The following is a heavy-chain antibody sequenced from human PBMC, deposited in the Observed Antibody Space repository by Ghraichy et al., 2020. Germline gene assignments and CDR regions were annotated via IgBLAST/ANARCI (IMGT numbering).Heavy chain of an antibody. J-gene: IGHJ5*02. CDR3: ARQSLITIFGVVISTMVQGVTDNWFDP. CDR1: GGSISSSSYY. D-gene: IGHD3-3*01. Sequence: SETLSLTCTVSGGSISSSSYYWGWIRQPPGKGLEWIGSIYYSGSTYYNPSLKSRVTISVDTSKNQFSLKLSSVTAADTAVYYCARQSLITIFGVVISTMVQGVTDNWFDPWGQGTLVTVSS. CDR2: IYYSGST. V-gene: IGHV4-39*01.